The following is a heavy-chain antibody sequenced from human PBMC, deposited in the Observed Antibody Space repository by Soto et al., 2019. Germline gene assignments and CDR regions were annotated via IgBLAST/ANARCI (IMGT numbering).Heavy chain of an antibody. CDR3: ARDKEGYYGVDV. CDR2: INPNSGGT. Sequence: GASVKVSCKASGYTFTGYNIHWVRQAPGQGLEWMGWINPNSGGTNYAQKFQGWVTLTRDTSISTVYMELTGLKSDDTAVFYCARDKEGYYGVDVWGQGTTVTVSS. V-gene: IGHV1-2*04. J-gene: IGHJ6*02. CDR1: GYTFTGYN.